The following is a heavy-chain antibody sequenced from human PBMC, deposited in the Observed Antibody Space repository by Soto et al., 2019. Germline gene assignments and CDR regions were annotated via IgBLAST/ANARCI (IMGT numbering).Heavy chain of an antibody. J-gene: IGHJ6*03. D-gene: IGHD2-2*01. CDR1: GFTFSSYS. CDR2: ISSSSSYI. CDR3: ARDQRTYCSSTSCFDYYYYYMDV. V-gene: IGHV3-21*01. Sequence: EVQLVESGGGLVKPGGSLRLSCAASGFTFSSYSMNWVRQAPGKGLEWVSSISSSSSYIYYADSVKGRFTISRDNAKNSLYLEMNRLGAEDTAVYYCARDQRTYCSSTSCFDYYYYYMDVWGKGTTVTVSS.